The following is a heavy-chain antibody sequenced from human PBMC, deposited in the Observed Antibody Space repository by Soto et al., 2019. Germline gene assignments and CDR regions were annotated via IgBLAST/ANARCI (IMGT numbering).Heavy chain of an antibody. V-gene: IGHV3-66*01. CDR1: GFTVSTKY. CDR3: ARDPWAADC. CDR2: IYSGGST. Sequence: EVQLVESGGGLVQPGGSLRLSCAASGFTVSTKYMSWVRQAPGKGLEWVSVIYSGGSTFYADSVRGRFTISRDNSKNTVDLQMNSLRAEDTAVYYGARDPWAADCWGQGTLVTVAS. D-gene: IGHD3-16*01. J-gene: IGHJ4*02.